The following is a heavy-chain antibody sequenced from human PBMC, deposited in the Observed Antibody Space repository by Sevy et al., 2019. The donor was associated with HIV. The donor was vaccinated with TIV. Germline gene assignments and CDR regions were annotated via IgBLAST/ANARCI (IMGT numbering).Heavy chain of an antibody. V-gene: IGHV4-34*01. CDR2: INESGIT. CDR3: ARSPPVVVVPGAPSWFDP. D-gene: IGHD2-2*01. CDR1: DGSFSGYY. Sequence: SETLSLTCAVHDGSFSGYYWNWIRQLPGKGLEWIGEINESGITYYNPSLKSRVTISVDTYKKQFSLKLNSVTAADTALYFCARSPPVVVVPGAPSWFDPWGQGTLVTVSS. J-gene: IGHJ5*02.